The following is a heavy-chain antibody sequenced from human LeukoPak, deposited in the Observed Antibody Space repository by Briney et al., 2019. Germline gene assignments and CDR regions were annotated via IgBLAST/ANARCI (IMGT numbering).Heavy chain of an antibody. CDR2: IIPILGIA. CDR1: GGTFISYT. CDR3: ARAQQQLDGPFDY. D-gene: IGHD6-13*01. Sequence: SVKVSCKASGGTFISYTISWVRQAPGQGREWMGRIIPILGIANYAQKFQGRVTITADKSTSTAYMELSSLRSEDTAVYYCARAQQQLDGPFDYWGQGTLVAVSS. J-gene: IGHJ4*02. V-gene: IGHV1-69*02.